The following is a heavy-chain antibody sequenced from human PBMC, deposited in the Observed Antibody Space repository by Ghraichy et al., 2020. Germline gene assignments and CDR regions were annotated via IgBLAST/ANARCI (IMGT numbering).Heavy chain of an antibody. V-gene: IGHV3-21*01. CDR3: ARDFSPYYYYGMDV. CDR2: ISSSSSYI. J-gene: IGHJ6*02. CDR1: GFTFSSYS. D-gene: IGHD2/OR15-2a*01. Sequence: GESLRLSCAASGFTFSSYSMNWVRQAPGKGLEWVSSISSSSSYIYYADSVKGRFTISRDNAKNSLYLQMNSLRAEDTAVYYCARDFSPYYYYGMDVWGQGTTVTVSS.